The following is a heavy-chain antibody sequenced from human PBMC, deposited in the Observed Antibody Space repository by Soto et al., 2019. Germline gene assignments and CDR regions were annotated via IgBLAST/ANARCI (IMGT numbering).Heavy chain of an antibody. CDR1: GGTFSSYA. D-gene: IGHD3-16*02. J-gene: IGHJ5*02. CDR3: ARSSGGVFGIIIEGSNWLAP. V-gene: IGHV1-69*13. Sequence: SVKVSCKASGGTFSSYANSWVRQAPGQGLEWMGGIIPIFGTANYAQKFQGRVTITADESTSTAYMELSSLRSEDTAVYYCARSSGGVFGIIIEGSNWLAPWGQGSLVAVSS. CDR2: IIPIFGTA.